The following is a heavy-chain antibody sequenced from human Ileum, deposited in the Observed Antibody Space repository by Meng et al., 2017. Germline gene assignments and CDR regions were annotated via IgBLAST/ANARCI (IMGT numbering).Heavy chain of an antibody. V-gene: IGHV4-4*02. D-gene: IGHD2-15*01. CDR3: ARNGAYSADH. Sequence: AHRHDSGPGRVCPSGTLALPCAFSGASISRGYWWSWVRQPPGKGLEWIGEIHHGGDTNYNPSLKSRVTISVDKSNTQYSLRLTSVTAADTAMYYCARNGAYSADHWGQGTLVTVSS. J-gene: IGHJ4*02. CDR1: GASISRGYW. CDR2: IHHGGDT.